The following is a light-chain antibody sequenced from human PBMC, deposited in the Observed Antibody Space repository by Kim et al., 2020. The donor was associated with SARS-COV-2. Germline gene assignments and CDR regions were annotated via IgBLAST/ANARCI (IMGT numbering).Light chain of an antibody. J-gene: IGKJ2*01. CDR1: QSVYTN. V-gene: IGKV3-15*01. Sequence: EIAMTQSPATLSVSPGERATLSCRASQSVYTNLAWYQQKPGQAPRLLIYDASTRATDIPARFSGSGSGTEFTLTISSLQSEDFAVYYCQQYNNWPPYTFGQGTKLEI. CDR3: QQYNNWPPYT. CDR2: DAS.